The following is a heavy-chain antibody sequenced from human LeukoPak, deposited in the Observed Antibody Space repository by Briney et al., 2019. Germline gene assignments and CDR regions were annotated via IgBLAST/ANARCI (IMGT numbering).Heavy chain of an antibody. D-gene: IGHD3-22*01. CDR1: GFTFSSYS. CDR2: ISSSSSYI. J-gene: IGHJ3*02. Sequence: GGSLRLSCAASGFTFSSYSMNWVRQAPGKGLEWVSSISSSSSYIYYADSVKGRFTISRDNAKNSLYLQMNSLRAEDTAVYYCARDGNFPSSGYYSAYAFDIWGQGTMATVSS. V-gene: IGHV3-21*01. CDR3: ARDGNFPSSGYYSAYAFDI.